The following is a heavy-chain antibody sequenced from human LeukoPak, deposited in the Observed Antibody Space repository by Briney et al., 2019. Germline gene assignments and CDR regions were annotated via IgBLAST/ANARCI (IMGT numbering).Heavy chain of an antibody. V-gene: IGHV3-9*03. J-gene: IGHJ3*02. CDR1: DFPFSGYG. CDR3: AKGPYYYDSSGYLGAFDI. Sequence: GGSLRLSCATFDFPFSGYGMHWVRQAPGKGLEWVSGISWNSGSIGYADSVKGRFTISRDNAKNSLYLQMNSLRAEDMALYYCAKGPYYYDSSGYLGAFDIWGQGTMVTVSS. CDR2: ISWNSGSI. D-gene: IGHD3-22*01.